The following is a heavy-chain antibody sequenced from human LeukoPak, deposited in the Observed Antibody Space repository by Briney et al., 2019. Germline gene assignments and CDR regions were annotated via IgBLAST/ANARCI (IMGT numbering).Heavy chain of an antibody. CDR1: GYTFTSYA. V-gene: IGHV7-4-1*02. Sequence: ASVKVSCKASGYTFTSYAMNWVRQAPGQGLEWMGWINTNTGNPTYAQGFTGRFVFSLDTSFSTAYLQISSLKAEDTAVYYCARAETLRTWYNWNRFDYWGQGTLVTVSS. D-gene: IGHD1-1*01. CDR2: INTNTGNP. CDR3: ARAETLRTWYNWNRFDY. J-gene: IGHJ4*02.